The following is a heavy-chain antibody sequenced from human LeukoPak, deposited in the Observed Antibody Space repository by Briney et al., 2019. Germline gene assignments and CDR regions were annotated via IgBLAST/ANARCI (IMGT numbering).Heavy chain of an antibody. Sequence: PGGSLRLSCAASGFTFSSYSMSWVRQAPGKGLEWVSSISGSSSYIYYADSVKGRFTISRDNSKNTLYLQMNSLRAEDTAVYYCAKGADYYDSSGPDYWGQGTLVTVSS. CDR3: AKGADYYDSSGPDY. J-gene: IGHJ4*02. CDR2: ISGSSSYI. V-gene: IGHV3-21*04. D-gene: IGHD3-22*01. CDR1: GFTFSSYS.